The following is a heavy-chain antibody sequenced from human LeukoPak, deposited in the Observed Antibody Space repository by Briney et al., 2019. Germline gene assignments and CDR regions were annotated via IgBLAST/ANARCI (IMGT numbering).Heavy chain of an antibody. CDR2: ISSSGSTI. D-gene: IGHD6-13*01. J-gene: IGHJ5*02. CDR1: GFTFSTYA. Sequence: PGGSLRLSCAASGFTFSTYAMSWIRQAPGKGLEWVSYISSSGSTIYYADSVKGRFTISRDNAKNSLYLQMNSLRAEDTAVYYCARASSSSWRRVYNWFDPWGQGTLVTVSS. CDR3: ARASSSSWRRVYNWFDP. V-gene: IGHV3-11*04.